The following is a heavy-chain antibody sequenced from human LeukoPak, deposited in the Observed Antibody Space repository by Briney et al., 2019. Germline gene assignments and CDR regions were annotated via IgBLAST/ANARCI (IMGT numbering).Heavy chain of an antibody. V-gene: IGHV4-38-2*02. CDR3: AKGAGGFSYYNWFDP. CDR2: IYHSGST. CDR1: GYSISNGYY. J-gene: IGHJ5*02. Sequence: PSETLSLTCTVSGYSISNGYYWGWIRQPPGKGLEWIGNIYHSGSTYYNPSLKSRVTISVDTSKNQFSLKLASVTAADTAIYYCAKGAGGFSYYNWFDPWGQGTLVTVSS. D-gene: IGHD5-18*01.